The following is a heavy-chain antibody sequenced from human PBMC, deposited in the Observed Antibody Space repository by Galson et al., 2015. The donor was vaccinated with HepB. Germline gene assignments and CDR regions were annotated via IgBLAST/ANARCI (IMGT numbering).Heavy chain of an antibody. D-gene: IGHD3-10*01. Sequence: TLSLTCTVSGGSISSGGYYWSWIRQHPGKGLEWIGYIYYSGSTYYNPSLKSRVTISVDTSKNQFSLKLSSVTAADTAVYYCARAGRGRITMVRGVRGWFDPWGQGTLVTVSS. CDR3: ARAGRGRITMVRGVRGWFDP. CDR2: IYYSGST. J-gene: IGHJ5*02. V-gene: IGHV4-31*03. CDR1: GGSISSGGYY.